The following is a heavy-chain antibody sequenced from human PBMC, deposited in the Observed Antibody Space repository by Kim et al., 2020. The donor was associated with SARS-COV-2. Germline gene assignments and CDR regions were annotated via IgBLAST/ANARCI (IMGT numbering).Heavy chain of an antibody. CDR2: LSPDNDSV. Sequence: ASVKVSCKASGYTFSTYGISWVRQAPGKGLEWMGWLSPDNDSVKYAEGFKGRVSMRTDTSTSTSYLDLRSLTFDDTAVYYCARGIVLRFLEWRNYGMDVWGQGTTVTVSS. J-gene: IGHJ6*02. V-gene: IGHV1-18*01. D-gene: IGHD3-3*01. CDR3: ARGIVLRFLEWRNYGMDV. CDR1: GYTFSTYG.